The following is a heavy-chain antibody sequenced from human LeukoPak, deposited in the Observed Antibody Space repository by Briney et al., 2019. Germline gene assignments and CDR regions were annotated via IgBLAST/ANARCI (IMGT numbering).Heavy chain of an antibody. D-gene: IGHD2-2*01. CDR3: ARDGPPWVPAAISYYFDY. V-gene: IGHV3-53*01. CDR1: GFTVSSNY. Sequence: GGSLRLSCAASGFTVSSNYMSWVRQAPGKGLEWVSVIYSGGSTYYVDSVKGRFTISRDNAKNSLYLQMNSLRAEDTAVYYCARDGPPWVPAAISYYFDYWGQGTLVTVSS. CDR2: IYSGGST. J-gene: IGHJ4*02.